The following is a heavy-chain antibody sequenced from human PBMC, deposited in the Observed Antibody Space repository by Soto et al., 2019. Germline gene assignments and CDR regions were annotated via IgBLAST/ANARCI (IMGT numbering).Heavy chain of an antibody. CDR2: IYPGDSDT. Sequence: PGESLKISCKGSGYSFTNYWIGWVRQMPGKGLEWMGIIYPGDSDTRYSPSFQGQVTISADRSISTAYLQWSSLKASDTAIYYCARRGGAVAQPDYYYGMDVWGQGTTVTVSS. J-gene: IGHJ6*02. D-gene: IGHD5-12*01. V-gene: IGHV5-51*01. CDR1: GYSFTNYW. CDR3: ARRGGAVAQPDYYYGMDV.